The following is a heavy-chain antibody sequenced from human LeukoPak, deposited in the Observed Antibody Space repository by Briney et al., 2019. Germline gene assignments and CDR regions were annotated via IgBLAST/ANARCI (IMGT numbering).Heavy chain of an antibody. J-gene: IGHJ4*02. CDR2: INPNSGGT. Sequence: GASVKVSCKASGYTFTGYYMHWVRQAPGQGLEWMGWINPNSGGTNYAQKFQGRVTMTRDTSISTAYMELSRLRSDDTAVYYCAREGSRIFGVVIITPFDYWGQGTLVTVSS. V-gene: IGHV1-2*02. D-gene: IGHD3-3*01. CDR3: AREGSRIFGVVIITPFDY. CDR1: GYTFTGYY.